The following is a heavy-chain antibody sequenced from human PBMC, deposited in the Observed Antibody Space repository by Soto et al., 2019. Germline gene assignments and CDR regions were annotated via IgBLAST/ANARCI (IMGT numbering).Heavy chain of an antibody. J-gene: IGHJ6*04. V-gene: IGHV3-23*01. CDR2: IGDSGAST. D-gene: IGHD1-26*01. CDR1: GFSFSSFA. Sequence: EVLLLESGGGLVQPGGSLRLSCEASGFSFSSFAMNWVRQAPGKGLEWVSAIGDSGASTYYADSVKGRFTISRDNSRNTLYLKLNSLRAEDTALYDCATGVELDVWGNGTTVTVSS. CDR3: ATGVELDV.